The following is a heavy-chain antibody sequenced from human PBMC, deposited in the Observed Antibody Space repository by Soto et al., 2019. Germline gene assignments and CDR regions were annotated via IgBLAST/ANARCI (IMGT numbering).Heavy chain of an antibody. J-gene: IGHJ4*02. V-gene: IGHV4-39*01. Sequence: SETLSLTCTVSGGSISSSSYYWGWIRQPPGKGLEWIGSIYYSGSTYYNPSLKSRVTISVDTSKNQFSLKLSSVTAADTAVYYCARGYSSSWYGRYFDYWGQGTLVTVSS. CDR2: IYYSGST. D-gene: IGHD6-13*01. CDR1: GGSISSSSYY. CDR3: ARGYSSSWYGRYFDY.